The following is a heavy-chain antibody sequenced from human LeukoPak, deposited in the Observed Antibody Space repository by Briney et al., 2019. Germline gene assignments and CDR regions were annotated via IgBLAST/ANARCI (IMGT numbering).Heavy chain of an antibody. V-gene: IGHV3-30*18. CDR2: TSYDGSHK. CDR3: AKGGGSHGWDLQH. J-gene: IGHJ1*01. Sequence: PGGSLRLSCAASGFTFINSGMHWVRQAPGKGLEWVAVTSYDGSHKYYADSVKGRFTISRDDSKNTVSLQMNSLRTEDTAVYFCAKGGGSHGWDLQHWGQGTLVTVSS. D-gene: IGHD1-26*01. CDR1: GFTFINSG.